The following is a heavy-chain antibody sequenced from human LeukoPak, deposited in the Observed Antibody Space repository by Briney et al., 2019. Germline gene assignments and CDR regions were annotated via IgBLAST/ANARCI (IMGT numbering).Heavy chain of an antibody. CDR1: GFTFSSYG. V-gene: IGHV3-30*03. D-gene: IGHD3-10*01. J-gene: IGHJ4*02. Sequence: GGSLRLSCAASGFTFSSYGMHWVRQAPGKGLEWVAVISYDGSNKYYADSVKGRFTISRDNSKNTLYLQMNSLRAEDTAVYYCARDHYYGSGSYGDYWGQGTLVTVSS. CDR3: ARDHYYGSGSYGDY. CDR2: ISYDGSNK.